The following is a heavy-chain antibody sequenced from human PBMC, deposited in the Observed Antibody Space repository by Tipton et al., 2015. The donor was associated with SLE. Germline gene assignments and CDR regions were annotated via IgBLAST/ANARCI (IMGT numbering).Heavy chain of an antibody. V-gene: IGHV3-30*03. CDR2: ISYDGSNK. J-gene: IGHJ4*02. CDR1: GFTFSSYG. CDR3: AREAIDC. Sequence: QLVQSGGGVVQPGRSLRLSCAASGFTFSSYGMHWVRQAPGKGLEWVAVISYDGSNKYYADSVKGRFTISRDNAKNSLYLQMNSLRAEDTAVYYCAREAIDCWGQGTLVTVSS.